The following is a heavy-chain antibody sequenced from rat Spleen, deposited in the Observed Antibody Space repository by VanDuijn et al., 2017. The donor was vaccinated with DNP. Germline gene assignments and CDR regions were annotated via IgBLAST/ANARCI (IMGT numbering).Heavy chain of an antibody. Sequence: EVKLVESGGGLVQPGRSMKLSCVASGFTFSSFPMAWVRQAPTQGLEWVATISSSGGNIYFRDSVKGRFTISRDTTKSTLYLQMNSLRSEDTASYYCTREDYGGSFDYWGQGVMVTVSS. CDR1: GFTFSSFP. CDR2: ISSSGGNI. V-gene: IGHV5-46*01. CDR3: TREDYGGSFDY. D-gene: IGHD1-11*01. J-gene: IGHJ2*01.